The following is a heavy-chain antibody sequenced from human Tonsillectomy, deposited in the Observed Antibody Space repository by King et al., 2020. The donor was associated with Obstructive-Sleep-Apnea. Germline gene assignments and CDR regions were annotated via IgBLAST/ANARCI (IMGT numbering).Heavy chain of an antibody. CDR1: GGFISSYY. V-gene: IGHV4-59*08. Sequence: QLQESGPGLLKPSETLSLTCTASGGFISSYYWGWIRQPPGQGLEWVGYIYYSGTTKYSPSLKRRVIISEDTSNNQFSLKLSSVTAADPAVYYCARVNSAYDFDYWGQGTLVTVSS. CDR2: IYYSGTT. CDR3: ARVNSAYDFDY. J-gene: IGHJ4*02. D-gene: IGHD5-12*01.